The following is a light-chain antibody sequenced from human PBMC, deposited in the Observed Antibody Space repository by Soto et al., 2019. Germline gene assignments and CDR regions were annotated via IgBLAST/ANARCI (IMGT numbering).Light chain of an antibody. CDR1: QDISTY. J-gene: IGKJ4*01. Sequence: DIQMTQAPSSLSASVGDRVTITCRARQDISTYLAWYQQKPGKVPKLLISAAYTLQSGVPPRFSGSGSGTDFTLTISSLQPEDVATYYCQQSYSTPLTFGGGTKVEIK. CDR2: AAY. V-gene: IGKV1-27*01. CDR3: QQSYSTPLT.